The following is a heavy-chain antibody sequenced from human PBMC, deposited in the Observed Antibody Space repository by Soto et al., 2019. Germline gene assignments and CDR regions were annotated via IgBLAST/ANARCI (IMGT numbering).Heavy chain of an antibody. CDR3: ARGGSNDWQVAFDI. CDR1: GGSFSTYY. CDR2: INPSGSN. V-gene: IGHV4-34*01. J-gene: IGHJ3*02. Sequence: QLQQWGAGLLKPSETLSLTCVVSGGSFSTYYYNWIRQSPGKGLEWIGEINPSGSNNYSPSLKSRVTMSLDTSKNQFSLRLTSVTAADTAVYYCARGGSNDWQVAFDIWGQGTMVTVPS. D-gene: IGHD3-9*01.